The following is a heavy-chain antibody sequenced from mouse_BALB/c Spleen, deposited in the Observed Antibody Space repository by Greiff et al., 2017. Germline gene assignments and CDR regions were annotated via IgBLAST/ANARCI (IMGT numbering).Heavy chain of an antibody. CDR2: ISYSGST. Sequence: VKLQESGPGLVKPSQSLSLTCTVTGYSITSDYAWNWILQFPGNKLEWMGYISYSGSTSYNPSLKSRISITRDTSKNQFFLQLNSVTTEDTATYYCARKETARATSWFAYWGQGTLVTVSA. CDR1: GYSITSDYA. V-gene: IGHV3-2*02. D-gene: IGHD3-2*01. J-gene: IGHJ3*01. CDR3: ARKETARATSWFAY.